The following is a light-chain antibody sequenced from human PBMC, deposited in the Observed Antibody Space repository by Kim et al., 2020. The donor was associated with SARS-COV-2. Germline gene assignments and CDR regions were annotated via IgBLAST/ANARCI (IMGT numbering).Light chain of an antibody. J-gene: IGKJ2*01. V-gene: IGKV1-39*01. Sequence: GDRVTITCRASQSVSIYVNWYQQKPGKVPKLLIYAASTLETGVPSRFAGSGSGTDFTLTISSLQPEDFATFYCQQSHISPFTFGQGTKL. CDR1: QSVSIY. CDR3: QQSHISPFT. CDR2: AAS.